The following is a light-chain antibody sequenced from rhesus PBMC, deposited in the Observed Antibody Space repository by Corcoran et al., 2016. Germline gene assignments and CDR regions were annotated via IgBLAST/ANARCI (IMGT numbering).Light chain of an antibody. V-gene: IGKV1-32*02. CDR3: QQGNRTPLT. CDR1: QGISSY. J-gene: IGKJ4*01. CDR2: YAN. Sequence: DIQMSQSPSSLSASVGDRVTITCRASQGISSYLNWYQQKPGKAPKLLIYYANSLESGVPSRVSGSVFGTDFTLTISSLQPEVFATYYCQQGNRTPLTFGGGTKVELK.